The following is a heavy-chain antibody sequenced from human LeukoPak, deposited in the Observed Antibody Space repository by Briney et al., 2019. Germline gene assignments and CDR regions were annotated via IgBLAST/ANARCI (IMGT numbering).Heavy chain of an antibody. CDR1: GFTFSNYG. Sequence: GGSLRLSCAASGFTFSNYGMNWVRQAPGKGLEWVSFTYTGGRYVYYGDSVKGRFTISRDNAKNLLFLQMNGLRAEDTALYYCARGRSITLLRGVAMSDGFDIWGQGAMVAVSS. J-gene: IGHJ3*02. CDR3: ARGRSITLLRGVAMSDGFDI. D-gene: IGHD3-10*01. CDR2: TYTGGRYV. V-gene: IGHV3-21*06.